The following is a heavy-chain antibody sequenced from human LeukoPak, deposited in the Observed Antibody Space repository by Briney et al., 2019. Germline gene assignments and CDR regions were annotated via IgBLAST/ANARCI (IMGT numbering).Heavy chain of an antibody. J-gene: IGHJ4*02. CDR3: ARDRYGSGSYWSYYFDY. D-gene: IGHD3-10*01. Sequence: ASVKVSCKASGYTFTGYYMHWVRQAPGQGLEWMGWINPNSGGTDYAQKFQGRVTMTRDTSISTAYMELSRLRSDDTAVYYCARDRYGSGSYWSYYFDYWGQGTLVTVSS. V-gene: IGHV1-2*02. CDR2: INPNSGGT. CDR1: GYTFTGYY.